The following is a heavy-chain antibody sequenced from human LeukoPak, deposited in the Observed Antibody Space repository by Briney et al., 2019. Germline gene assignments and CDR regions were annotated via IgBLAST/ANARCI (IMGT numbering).Heavy chain of an antibody. J-gene: IGHJ4*01. CDR3: AKDRLRYCTGGNCYSPVDY. D-gene: IGHD2-15*01. Sequence: GGSLRLSCAASGFTFSSFGMSWVRQVPGKGLEWVSRISSGAGTTYYADSVKGRFTISRDNSKNSLYLQMASLRAEDTAVYYCAKDRLRYCTGGNCYSPVDYWGQGTLVTVSS. CDR2: ISSGAGTT. V-gene: IGHV3-23*01. CDR1: GFTFSSFG.